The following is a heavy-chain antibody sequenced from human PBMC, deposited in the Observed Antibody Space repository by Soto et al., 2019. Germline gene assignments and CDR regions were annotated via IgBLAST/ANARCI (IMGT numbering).Heavy chain of an antibody. Sequence: SVKVSCKASGGTFSSYAISWVRQAPGQGLEWMGGIIPIFGTANYAQKFQGRVTITADESTSTAYMELSSLRSEDTAVYYCARDVWSGYLNYYYYYGMDVWGQGTTVTVSS. CDR2: IIPIFGTA. J-gene: IGHJ6*02. V-gene: IGHV1-69*13. CDR3: ARDVWSGYLNYYYYYGMDV. CDR1: GGTFSSYA. D-gene: IGHD3-3*01.